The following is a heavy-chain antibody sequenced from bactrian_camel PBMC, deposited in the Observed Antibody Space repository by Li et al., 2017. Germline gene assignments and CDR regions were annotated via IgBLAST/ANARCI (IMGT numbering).Heavy chain of an antibody. CDR1: GFTFSYC. CDR3: VAVSTGPCLSVIARGSPRRGDFRY. J-gene: IGHJ6*01. V-gene: IGHV3S1*01. Sequence: HVQLVESGGDSVQAGGSLKLSCAVSGFTFSYCMAWFRQAPGKEREGVAVINTDNSTQYRDSVKGRFTISQENTKNTHYLQMTNLQPEDTAMYYCVAVSTGPCLSVIARGSPRRGDFRYWGPGTQVTVS. D-gene: IGHD7*01. CDR2: INTDNSTQ.